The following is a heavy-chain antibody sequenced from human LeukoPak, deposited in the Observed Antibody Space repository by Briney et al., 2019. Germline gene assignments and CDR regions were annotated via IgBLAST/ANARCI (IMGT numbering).Heavy chain of an antibody. CDR1: GFTFSSYG. V-gene: IGHV3-66*01. Sequence: SGGTLRLSCAASGFTFSSYGMSWVRQAPGKGLEWVSVIYSGGSTYYADSVKGRFTISRDNSKNTLYLQMNSLRAEDTAVYYCARDSVDRGVVYWGQGTLVTVSS. CDR2: IYSGGST. J-gene: IGHJ4*02. CDR3: ARDSVDRGVVY. D-gene: IGHD3-10*01.